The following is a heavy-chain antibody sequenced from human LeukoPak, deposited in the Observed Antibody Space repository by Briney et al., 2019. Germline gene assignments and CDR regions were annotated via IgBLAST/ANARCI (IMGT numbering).Heavy chain of an antibody. Sequence: PSETLSLTCTVSGYSISSGYYWGWIRQPPGKGLEWIGSIYHSGSTYYNPSLKSRVTISVDTSKNQFSLKLSSVTAADTAVYYCARRGHYYYMDVWGKGTTVTVSS. V-gene: IGHV4-38-2*02. J-gene: IGHJ6*03. CDR1: GYSISSGYY. D-gene: IGHD3-10*01. CDR2: IYHSGST. CDR3: ARRGHYYYMDV.